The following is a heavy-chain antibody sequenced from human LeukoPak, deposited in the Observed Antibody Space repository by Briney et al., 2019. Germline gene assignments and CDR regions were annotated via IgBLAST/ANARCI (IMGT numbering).Heavy chain of an antibody. Sequence: SDTLSLTCTVSGGSLSSDSYYWRWLRQPPGKGLEWIGYIHFTGSTNYNPSLKSRVTISVDTSKNQFSLKLTSVTAADTAVYYCARASQNDYVDFWGQGTLVAVSS. CDR2: IHFTGST. CDR1: GGSLSSDSYY. V-gene: IGHV4-61*01. CDR3: ARASQNDYVDF. J-gene: IGHJ4*02.